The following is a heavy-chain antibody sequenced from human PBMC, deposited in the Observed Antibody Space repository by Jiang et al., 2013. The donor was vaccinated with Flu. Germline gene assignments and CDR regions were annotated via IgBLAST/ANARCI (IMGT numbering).Heavy chain of an antibody. CDR3: ARDSSYYDFWSGYYFSSGYYYYGMDV. Sequence: QSGSELKKPGASVKVSCKASGYTFTSYAMNWVRQAPGQGLEWMGWINTNTGNPTYAQGFTGRFVFSLDTSVSTAYLQICSLKAEDTAVYYCARDSSYYDFWSGYYFSSGYYYYGMDVWGQGTTGHRLL. CDR1: GYTFTSYA. D-gene: IGHD3-3*01. V-gene: IGHV7-4-1*01. J-gene: IGHJ6*02. CDR2: INTNTGNP.